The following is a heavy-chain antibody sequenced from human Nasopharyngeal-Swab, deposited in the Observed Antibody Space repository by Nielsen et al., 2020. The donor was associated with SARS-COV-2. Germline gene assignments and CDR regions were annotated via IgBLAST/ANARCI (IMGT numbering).Heavy chain of an antibody. V-gene: IGHV3-30*04. D-gene: IGHD4-17*01. CDR1: GFNFHTYA. Sequence: GESLKISCVDSGFNFHTYALHWVRQAPGKGLEWVAIISYDGSNQFYADSVKGRFTVSRDNSKNTLCLQMSSLTREDTAIYYCARGKDGVYYYYGMDVWGQGTTVTVSS. CDR3: ARGKDGVYYYYGMDV. CDR2: ISYDGSNQ. J-gene: IGHJ6*02.